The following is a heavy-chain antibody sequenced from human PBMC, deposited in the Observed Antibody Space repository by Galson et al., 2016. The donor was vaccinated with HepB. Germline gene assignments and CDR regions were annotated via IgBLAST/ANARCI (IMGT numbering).Heavy chain of an antibody. J-gene: IGHJ4*02. D-gene: IGHD2-2*01. Sequence: SLRLSCAASGFTFSSYWMYWVRQAPGKGLVWVPRIHSDGSTTSYADSVKGRLTISRDNSNNTLFLQMNSLRVEDTALYFCAKCRSSDSTSCPNYWGQGTLVTVSS. CDR3: AKCRSSDSTSCPNY. V-gene: IGHV3-74*01. CDR1: GFTFSSYW. CDR2: IHSDGSTT.